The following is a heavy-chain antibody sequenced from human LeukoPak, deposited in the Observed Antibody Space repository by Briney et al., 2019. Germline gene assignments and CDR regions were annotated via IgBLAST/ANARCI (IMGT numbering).Heavy chain of an antibody. CDR1: GGTFSSYA. D-gene: IGHD3-22*01. Sequence: SVKVSCKASGGTFSSYATSWVRQAPGQGLEWMGGIIPIFGTANYAQKFQGRVTITADESTSTAYMELSSLRSEDTAVYYCARGTEYYYDSSGYYYAFDYWGQGTLVTVSS. V-gene: IGHV1-69*13. CDR2: IIPIFGTA. CDR3: ARGTEYYYDSSGYYYAFDY. J-gene: IGHJ4*02.